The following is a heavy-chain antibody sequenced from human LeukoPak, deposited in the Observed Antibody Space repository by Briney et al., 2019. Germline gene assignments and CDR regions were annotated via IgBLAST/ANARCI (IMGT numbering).Heavy chain of an antibody. V-gene: IGHV1-69*16. CDR1: GGTFSRYT. CDR3: ARAQGNDAFDI. D-gene: IGHD3-10*01. Sequence: SVKVSCKAYGGTFSRYTVGWVRQAPGQGLEWMGGVLPLLGTPSYAQKFQGRLTITTDESTSTVYLELSGLRSADTAVYYCARAQGNDAFDIWGQGTMVSVSS. CDR2: VLPLLGTP. J-gene: IGHJ3*02.